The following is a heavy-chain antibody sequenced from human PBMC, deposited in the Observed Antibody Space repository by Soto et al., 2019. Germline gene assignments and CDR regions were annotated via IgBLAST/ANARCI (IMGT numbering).Heavy chain of an antibody. Sequence: ASVKVSCKASGYTFTSYYMHWVRQAPGQGLEWMGWMNPNTGNSAYAQKFQGRVTVTSDTSINTVHMELSSLRSEDTAVYYCARRAETNGWNGFGADKYYFDFWGQGTLVTVSS. CDR3: ARRAETNGWNGFGADKYYFDF. D-gene: IGHD1-1*01. CDR2: MNPNTGNS. J-gene: IGHJ4*02. V-gene: IGHV1-8*02. CDR1: GYTFTSYY.